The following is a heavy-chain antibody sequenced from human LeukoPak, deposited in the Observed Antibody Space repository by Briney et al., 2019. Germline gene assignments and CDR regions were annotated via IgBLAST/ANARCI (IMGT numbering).Heavy chain of an antibody. CDR1: GFTFSNYA. CDR3: AKDMTLYSYAIDY. J-gene: IGHJ4*02. V-gene: IGHV3-23*01. Sequence: GGSLRLSCTGSGFTFSNYAMTWIRQAPGKGLEWVSTLSGSGQTTYYADSVKGRFTISRDNSKNTLYVQMNSLSAEDTAIYYCAKDMTLYSYAIDYWGQGTLVTVFS. CDR2: LSGSGQTT. D-gene: IGHD3-10*01.